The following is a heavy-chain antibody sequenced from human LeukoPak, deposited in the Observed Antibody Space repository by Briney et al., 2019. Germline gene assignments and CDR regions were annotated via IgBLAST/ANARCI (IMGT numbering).Heavy chain of an antibody. CDR2: IKGKTDDGTT. CDR1: GFTFSSYG. D-gene: IGHD5-18*01. Sequence: PGGSLRLSCAASGFTFSSYGMHWVRQVPGKGLEWVGRIKGKTDDGTTDYAAPVKGRFTISRDDSKKTVYLQMNSLKTEDTAVYYCTRAKGGYSDGYATDYWGQGTRVTVSS. V-gene: IGHV3-15*07. CDR3: TRAKGGYSDGYATDY. J-gene: IGHJ4*02.